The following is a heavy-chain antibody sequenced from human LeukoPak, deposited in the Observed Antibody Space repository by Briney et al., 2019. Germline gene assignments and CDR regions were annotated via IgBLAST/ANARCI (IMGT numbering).Heavy chain of an antibody. CDR3: ARDSDTYDYVWGSYRFDY. CDR2: INPNSGGT. D-gene: IGHD3-16*02. J-gene: IGHJ4*02. V-gene: IGHV1-2*06. Sequence: ASVKVSCKASGYTFTGYYMHWVRQAPGQGLEWMGRINPNSGGTNYAPKFQGRVTMTRDTSISTAYMELSRLRSDDTAVYYCARDSDTYDYVWGSYRFDYWGQGTLVTVSS. CDR1: GYTFTGYY.